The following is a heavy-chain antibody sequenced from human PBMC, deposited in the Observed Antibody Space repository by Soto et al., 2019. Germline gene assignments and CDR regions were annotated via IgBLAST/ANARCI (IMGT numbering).Heavy chain of an antibody. D-gene: IGHD2-15*01. Sequence: ASVKVSCKASGYTFTSYAMHWVRQAPGQRLEWMGWINAGNGNTKYSQKFQGRVTITRDTSASTAYMELSSLRSEDTAVYYCAREGGHCSGGSCYSPSLGYWGQGTLVTVSS. CDR1: GYTFTSYA. V-gene: IGHV1-3*01. J-gene: IGHJ4*02. CDR2: INAGNGNT. CDR3: AREGGHCSGGSCYSPSLGY.